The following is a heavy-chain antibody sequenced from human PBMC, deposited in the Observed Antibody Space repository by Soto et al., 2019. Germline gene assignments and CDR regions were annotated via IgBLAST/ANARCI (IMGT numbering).Heavy chain of an antibody. CDR1: GFTFSSYG. Sequence: GGSLRLSCAASGFTFSSYGMHWVRQAPGKGLEWVAVISYDGSNKYYADPVKGRFTISRDNSKNTLYLQMNSLRAEDTAVYYCAKEEACSGGRCYSYYYGLDVWGQGTTVTVSS. CDR3: AKEEACSGGRCYSYYYGLDV. J-gene: IGHJ6*02. CDR2: ISYDGSNK. D-gene: IGHD2-15*01. V-gene: IGHV3-30*18.